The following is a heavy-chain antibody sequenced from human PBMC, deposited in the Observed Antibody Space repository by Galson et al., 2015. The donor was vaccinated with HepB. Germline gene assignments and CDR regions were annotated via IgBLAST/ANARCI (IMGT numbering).Heavy chain of an antibody. D-gene: IGHD5-24*01. CDR1: GFTFSSYS. Sequence: SLRLSCAASGFTFSSYSMDWVRQAPGKGLEWVSYISDSGSAIYYSDSVKGRFTISRDNAKNSLFLQMDSLRDEDTAVYYCARDRYNSRWGQGTMVTVSS. CDR2: ISDSGSAI. CDR3: ARDRYNSR. V-gene: IGHV3-48*02. J-gene: IGHJ3*01.